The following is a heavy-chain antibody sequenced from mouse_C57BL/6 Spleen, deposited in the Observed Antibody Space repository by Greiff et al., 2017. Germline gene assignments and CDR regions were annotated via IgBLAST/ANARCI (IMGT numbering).Heavy chain of an antibody. Sequence: QVQLKESGAELMKPGASVKLSCKATGYTFTGYWIEWVKQRPGPGLEWIGAILPGSGSTHYNEKFKGKATFTADTSSNTAYMQLSSLTTEDSAIYYWARMGFYDYDVAYWGQRTLVTVSA. J-gene: IGHJ3*01. CDR3: ARMGFYDYDVAY. D-gene: IGHD2-4*01. V-gene: IGHV1-9*01. CDR1: GYTFTGYW. CDR2: ILPGSGST.